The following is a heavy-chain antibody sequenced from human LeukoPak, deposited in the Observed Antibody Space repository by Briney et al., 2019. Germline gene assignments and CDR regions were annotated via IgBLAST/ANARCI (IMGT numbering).Heavy chain of an antibody. CDR3: ARQFGGNSEFDY. D-gene: IGHD4-23*01. Sequence: GESLMISCKGFGYRFTNYWIGWVRQLPGKGLEWMGIIYPGDSDTRYSPSFQGQVTISADKSINTAYLQWSSLKASGTAMYYCARQFGGNSEFDYWGQGTLVTVSS. J-gene: IGHJ4*02. CDR2: IYPGDSDT. V-gene: IGHV5-51*01. CDR1: GYRFTNYW.